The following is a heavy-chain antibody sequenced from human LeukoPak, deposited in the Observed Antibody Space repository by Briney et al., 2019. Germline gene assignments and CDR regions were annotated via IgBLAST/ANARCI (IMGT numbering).Heavy chain of an antibody. CDR2: IYHSGST. J-gene: IGHJ6*03. Sequence: SQTLSLTCAVSGGSISSGGYSWSWIRQPPGKGLEWIGYIYHSGSTYYNPSLKSRVTISVDRSKNQFSLKLSSVTAADTAVYYCARQPGIAAAGPNYYYYYYMDVWGKGTTVTVSS. V-gene: IGHV4-30-2*01. CDR1: GGSISSGGYS. CDR3: ARQPGIAAAGPNYYYYYYMDV. D-gene: IGHD6-13*01.